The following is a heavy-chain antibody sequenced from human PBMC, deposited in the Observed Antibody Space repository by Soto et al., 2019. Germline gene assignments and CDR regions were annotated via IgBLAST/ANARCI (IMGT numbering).Heavy chain of an antibody. CDR3: ARKLGSSNGAFDV. D-gene: IGHD1-7*01. CDR2: IYPGDSDT. V-gene: IGHV5-51*01. J-gene: IGHJ3*01. CDR1: GYSFTSYW. Sequence: ESLKISCEGSGYSFTSYWIGWVRQMPGKGLEWMGIIYPGDSDTKYSPSLQGQVTISVDKSISTAYLQWSSLKASDTAMFFCARKLGSSNGAFDVWGQGTMVTVSS.